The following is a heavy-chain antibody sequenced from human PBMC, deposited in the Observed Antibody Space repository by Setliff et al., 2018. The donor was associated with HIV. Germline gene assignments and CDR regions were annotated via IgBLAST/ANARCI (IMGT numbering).Heavy chain of an antibody. Sequence: GGSLRLSCAASGFSFSTYGMYWVRQAPGKGLEWVAVIWYDASGEHYADSAKGRFTISRDNSKNILYLQMNSLRAEDTAMYFCARDLRGSNFGVSEYWGQGTPVTVSS. J-gene: IGHJ4*02. V-gene: IGHV3-33*01. CDR2: IWYDASGE. D-gene: IGHD1-26*01. CDR1: GFSFSTYG. CDR3: ARDLRGSNFGVSEY.